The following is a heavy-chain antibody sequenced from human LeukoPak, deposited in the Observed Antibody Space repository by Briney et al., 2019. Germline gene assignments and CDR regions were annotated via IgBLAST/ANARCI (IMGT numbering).Heavy chain of an antibody. V-gene: IGHV4-61*02. D-gene: IGHD5-12*01. CDR2: IYTSGST. Sequence: PSQTLSLTCTVSGGSISSGSYYWSWIRQPAGKGLEWIGRIYTSGSTNYNPSLKSRVTISVDTSKNQFSLKLTSVTAADTAVYYCARHRSGYDLTIDYWGQGTLVTVSS. J-gene: IGHJ4*02. CDR3: ARHRSGYDLTIDY. CDR1: GGSISSGSYY.